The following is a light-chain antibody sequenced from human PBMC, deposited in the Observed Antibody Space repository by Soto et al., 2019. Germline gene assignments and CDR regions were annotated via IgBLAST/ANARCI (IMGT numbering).Light chain of an antibody. V-gene: IGKV4-1*01. J-gene: IGKJ1*01. CDR1: QSVLYSSNNKNY. CDR3: QPCSTAPWT. CDR2: WAS. Sequence: DIVMTQSPDSLAVSLGERATINCKSSQSVLYSSNNKNYLAWYQQKPGQPPKLLIYWASTRQSGVPDRFSVSGSGTDLTLTISSLPAEDVTVYYCQPCSTAPWTSGQGTTVEVK.